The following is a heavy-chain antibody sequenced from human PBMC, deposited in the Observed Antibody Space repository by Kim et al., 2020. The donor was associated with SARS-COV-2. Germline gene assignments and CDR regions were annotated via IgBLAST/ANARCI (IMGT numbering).Heavy chain of an antibody. CDR1: GGSISSSRYY. J-gene: IGHJ5*02. CDR3: ARVGGFFIMLVVVRPENWFDP. CDR2: IYYSGST. Sequence: SETLSLTCTISGGSISSSRYYWGWIRQPPGKGLEWIGSIYYSGSTYYNPSLKSRVTISVDTSKNQFSLKLNSVTAADTSMYYCARVGGFFIMLVVVRPENWFDPWGQGTLVTVSS. D-gene: IGHD3-22*01. V-gene: IGHV4-39*07.